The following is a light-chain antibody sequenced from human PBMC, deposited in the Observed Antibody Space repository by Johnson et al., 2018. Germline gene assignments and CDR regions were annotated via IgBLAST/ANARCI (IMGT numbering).Light chain of an antibody. V-gene: IGLV1-51*02. CDR3: GTWDSSLSAGNV. J-gene: IGLJ1*01. CDR2: ENN. CDR1: SSNIGNNY. Sequence: QSVLTQPPSVSAAPGQKVTISCSGSSSNIGNNYVSWYQQLPGTAPKLLIYENNKRPSGMPDRFSGSKSGTSATLGITGLQTGDEADNYCGTWDSSLSAGNVFGTGTKVTVL.